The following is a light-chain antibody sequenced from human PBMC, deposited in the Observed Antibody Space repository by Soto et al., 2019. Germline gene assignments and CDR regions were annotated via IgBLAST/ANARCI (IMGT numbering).Light chain of an antibody. V-gene: IGKV1-5*01. Sequence: DIQMTQSPSTLSASVGDRVTITCRASERISSWLAWYQQKPGKAPKLLVYAAVVLQDGVPSRFSGTGSATEFILIINGLQPEDFATYYCQQVNYYPFTFGGGTKVDIK. CDR1: ERISSW. J-gene: IGKJ4*01. CDR2: AAV. CDR3: QQVNYYPFT.